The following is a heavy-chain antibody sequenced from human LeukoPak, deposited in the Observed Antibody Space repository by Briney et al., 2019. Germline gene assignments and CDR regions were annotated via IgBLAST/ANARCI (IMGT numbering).Heavy chain of an antibody. V-gene: IGHV4-39*01. J-gene: IGHJ4*02. D-gene: IGHD4-17*01. CDR1: GAFIDTTSYY. Sequence: PSETLSLTCAVSGAFIDTTSYYCGWIRQPPGKGLEWIGSIYYSGDTHYNPSLKSRVTMSADTSKNQFSLKLSSVTAADTAVYYCAIDYGDYPDYWGQGTLVSVSS. CDR3: AIDYGDYPDY. CDR2: IYYSGDT.